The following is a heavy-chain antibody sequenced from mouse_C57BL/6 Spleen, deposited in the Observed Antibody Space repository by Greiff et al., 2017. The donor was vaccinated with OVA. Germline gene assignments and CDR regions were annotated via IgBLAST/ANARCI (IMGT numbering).Heavy chain of an antibody. CDR2: ISDGGSYT. D-gene: IGHD2-5*01. CDR3: ARSYYSNYEVLYYFDY. V-gene: IGHV5-4*03. J-gene: IGHJ2*01. Sequence: EVMLVESGGGLVKPGGSLKLSCAASGFTFSSYAMSWVRQTPEKRLEWVATISDGGSYTYYPDNVKGRFTISRDNAKNNLYLQMSHLKSEDTSMYYCARSYYSNYEVLYYFDYWGQGTTLTVSS. CDR1: GFTFSSYA.